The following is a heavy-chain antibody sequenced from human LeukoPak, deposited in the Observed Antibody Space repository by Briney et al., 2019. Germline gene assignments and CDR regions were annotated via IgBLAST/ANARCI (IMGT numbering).Heavy chain of an antibody. Sequence: GGSLRLSCAASGFTVSSNYMSWVRQAPGKGLEWVSVIYSGGSTYYADSVKGRFTISRDNSKNTLYLQMNILRAEDTAVYYCARDGITIFGVVTYDYWGQGTLVTVSS. J-gene: IGHJ4*02. CDR2: IYSGGST. D-gene: IGHD3-3*01. CDR1: GFTVSSNY. V-gene: IGHV3-66*02. CDR3: ARDGITIFGVVTYDY.